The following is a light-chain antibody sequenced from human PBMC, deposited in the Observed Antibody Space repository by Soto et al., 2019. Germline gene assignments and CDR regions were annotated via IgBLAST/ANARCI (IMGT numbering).Light chain of an antibody. CDR3: SSYSGSSNWV. CDR1: SSDVGGYNY. Sequence: QSALTQPPSASGSPGQSVAISCTGTSSDVGGYNYVSWYQHHPGKAPKLMIYEVSRRPSGVSDRFSGSKSGNTASLTVSGLQAEDEADYYCSSYSGSSNWVFGGWTKLTVL. CDR2: EVS. V-gene: IGLV2-8*01. J-gene: IGLJ3*02.